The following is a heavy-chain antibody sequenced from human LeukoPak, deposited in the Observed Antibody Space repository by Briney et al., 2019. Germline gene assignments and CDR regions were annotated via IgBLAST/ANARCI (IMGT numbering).Heavy chain of an antibody. CDR1: GYTFTGYY. V-gene: IGHV1-2*02. CDR3: AREVVVAATGFDY. CDR2: INPNSGGT. Sequence: ASVKVSCKASGYTFTGYYMHWVRQAPGQGLEWMGWINPNSGGTNYAQKFQGRVTMTRDTSTSTAYMELSRLRSDDTAVYYCAREVVVAATGFDYWGQGTLVTVSS. J-gene: IGHJ4*02. D-gene: IGHD2-15*01.